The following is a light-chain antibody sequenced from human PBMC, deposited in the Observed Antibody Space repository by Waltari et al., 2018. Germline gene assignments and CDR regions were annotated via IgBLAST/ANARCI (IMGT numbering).Light chain of an antibody. J-gene: IGLJ3*02. Sequence: QSVLTQPPSVSGAPGQRVTISCTGRSSKIGAGYDVPWYQQLPGTAPKLLIYGNSNRPSGVPDRFSGSKAGTSASLAITGLQAEDEADYYCQSYDSSLSGSEVFGGGTKLTVL. V-gene: IGLV1-40*01. CDR3: QSYDSSLSGSEV. CDR2: GNS. CDR1: SSKIGAGYD.